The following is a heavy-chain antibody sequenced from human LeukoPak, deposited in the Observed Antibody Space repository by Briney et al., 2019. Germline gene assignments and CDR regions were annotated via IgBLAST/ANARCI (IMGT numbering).Heavy chain of an antibody. CDR3: ARGGYDILTGYYPTPFDY. J-gene: IGHJ4*02. CDR2: IWYDGSNK. V-gene: IGHV3-33*01. D-gene: IGHD3-9*01. Sequence: GGSLRLSCAASGFTFSSYGMHWVRQAPGKGLEWVAVIWYDGSNKYYADSVKGRFTISRDNSKNTLYLQMNSLRAEDTAVYYCARGGYDILTGYYPTPFDYWGQGTLVTVSS. CDR1: GFTFSSYG.